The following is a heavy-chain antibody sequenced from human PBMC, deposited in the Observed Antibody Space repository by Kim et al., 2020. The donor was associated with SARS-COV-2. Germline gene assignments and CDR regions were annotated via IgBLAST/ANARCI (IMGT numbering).Heavy chain of an antibody. J-gene: IGHJ4*01. CDR1: GGSFSGYY. CDR2: INHSGST. V-gene: IGHV4-34*01. Sequence: SETLSLTCAVYGGSFSGYYWSWIRQPPGKGLEWIGEINHSGSTNYNPSLKSRVTISVDTSKNQFSLKLSSVTAADTAVYYCASTQNSGYAWRGGNFDYW. CDR3: ASTQNSGYAWRGGNFDY. D-gene: IGHD5-12*01.